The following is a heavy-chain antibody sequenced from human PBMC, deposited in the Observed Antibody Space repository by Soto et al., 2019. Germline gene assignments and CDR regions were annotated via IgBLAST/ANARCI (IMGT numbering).Heavy chain of an antibody. CDR3: VRDRLPGGADFDL. J-gene: IGHJ2*01. CDR1: GFTFSNYD. CDR2: IGTAGDT. D-gene: IGHD2-2*01. Sequence: EVQLVESGGGLVQPGGSLRLSCAASGFTFSNYDMHWVRQATGKGLEWVSSIGTAGDTYYPGSVKGRFTSSRENAKNSLYLQRNSPRAGDAAVYSCVRDRLPGGADFDLWGRGTLVTVSS. V-gene: IGHV3-13*04.